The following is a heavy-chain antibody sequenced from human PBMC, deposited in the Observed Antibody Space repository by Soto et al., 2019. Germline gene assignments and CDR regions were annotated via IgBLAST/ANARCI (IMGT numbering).Heavy chain of an antibody. J-gene: IGHJ5*02. CDR2: INPNSGGT. Sequence: QVQLVQSGAEVKKPGASVKVSCKASGYTFTAYYMHWLRQAPGQGLEWMGWINPNSGGTNYAQRFQGRVTVTNDTSISTTYMELSSLGSDDTAVYYCARGDFDRSGNYNAGWFAPWGQVTLVTVS. CDR1: GYTFTAYY. CDR3: ARGDFDRSGNYNAGWFAP. D-gene: IGHD3-22*01. V-gene: IGHV1-2*02.